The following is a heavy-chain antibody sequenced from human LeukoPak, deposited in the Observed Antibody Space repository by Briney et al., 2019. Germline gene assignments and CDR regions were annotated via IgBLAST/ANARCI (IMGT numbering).Heavy chain of an antibody. CDR2: ISAYNGNT. CDR1: GYTFTSYG. J-gene: IGHJ4*02. V-gene: IGHV1-18*01. CDR3: ARDGYYDFWSGYYTGSVVDY. Sequence: ASVKVSCKASGYTFTSYGISWVRQAPGQGLGWMGWISAYNGNTNYAQKLQGRVTMTTDTSTSTAYMELRSLRSDDTAVYYCARDGYYDFWSGYYTGSVVDYWGQGTLVTVSS. D-gene: IGHD3-3*01.